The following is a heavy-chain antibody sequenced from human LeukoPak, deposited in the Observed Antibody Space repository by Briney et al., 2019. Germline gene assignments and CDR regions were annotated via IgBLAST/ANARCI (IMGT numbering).Heavy chain of an antibody. CDR1: GGSISSYY. CDR3: ARHGHDTGGYEAHFDY. Sequence: SETLSLTCTVSGGSISSYYWSWIRQPAGKGLEWIGRIYTSGSTNSKPSLKSRVTISIDTSTSQFSLKLSSVSAADTAVYYCARHGHDTGGYEAHFDYWGQGALVTVSS. J-gene: IGHJ4*02. D-gene: IGHD3-22*01. V-gene: IGHV4-4*07. CDR2: IYTSGST.